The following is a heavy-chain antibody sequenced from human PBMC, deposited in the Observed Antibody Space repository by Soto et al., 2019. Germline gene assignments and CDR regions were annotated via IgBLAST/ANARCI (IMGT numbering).Heavy chain of an antibody. V-gene: IGHV4-39*01. CDR1: GGSISSSSYY. CDR3: ARQKSRIFGYYYMDV. Sequence: SETLSLTCTVSGGSISSSSYYWGWIRQPPGKGLEWIGSIYYSGSTYYNPSLKSRVTISVDTSKNQFSLKLSSVTAADTAVYYCARQKSRIFGYYYMDVWGKGTTVTVSS. J-gene: IGHJ6*03. D-gene: IGHD3-3*01. CDR2: IYYSGST.